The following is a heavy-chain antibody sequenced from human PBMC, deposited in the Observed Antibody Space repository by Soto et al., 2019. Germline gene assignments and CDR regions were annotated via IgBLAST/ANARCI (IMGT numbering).Heavy chain of an antibody. CDR1: GYTFSSYG. D-gene: IGHD3-9*01. V-gene: IGHV1-18*01. CDR3: ARAAYEILTGDYSP. J-gene: IGHJ4*02. CDR2: ISAYNGNT. Sequence: ASVKVSCKASGYTFSSYGISWVRQAPGQGLEWMGWISAYNGNTNYAQKFQGRVTMTTDTSTSTAYMELRSLRSDDTAVYYCARAAYEILTGDYSPWGQGTMVTGSS.